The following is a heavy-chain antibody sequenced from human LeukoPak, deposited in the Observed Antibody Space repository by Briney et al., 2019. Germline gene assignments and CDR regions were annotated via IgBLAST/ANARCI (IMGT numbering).Heavy chain of an antibody. J-gene: IGHJ3*02. CDR1: GGSFSGYY. V-gene: IGHV4-34*01. CDR2: INHSGST. Sequence: SETLSLTCAVYGGSFSGYYWSWLRQPPGKGLEWIGEINHSGSTNYNPSLKSRVTISVDTSKNQFSLKLSSVTAADTAVYYCARAGGHDFWRHPHAFDIWGQGTMVTVSS. D-gene: IGHD3-3*01. CDR3: ARAGGHDFWRHPHAFDI.